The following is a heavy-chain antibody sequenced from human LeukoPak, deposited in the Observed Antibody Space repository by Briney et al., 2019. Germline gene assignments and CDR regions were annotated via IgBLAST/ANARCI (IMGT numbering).Heavy chain of an antibody. V-gene: IGHV3-30*04. CDR1: GFTFSSYA. CDR2: ISYDGSNK. CDR3: ARDPGAAFDI. Sequence: GRSLRLSCAASGFTFSSYAMHWVRQAPGKGLEWVAVISYDGSNKYYADSVKGRFTISRDNSKNTLYLQMNSLRAEDTAVYYCARDPGAAFDIWGQGTMVTVSS. D-gene: IGHD3-10*01. J-gene: IGHJ3*02.